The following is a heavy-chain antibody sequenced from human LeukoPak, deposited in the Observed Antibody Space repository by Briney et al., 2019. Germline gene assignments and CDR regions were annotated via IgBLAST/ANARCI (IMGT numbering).Heavy chain of an antibody. CDR3: TRDWGVSGSYAAAFDI. CDR1: GFTFGDYA. J-gene: IGHJ3*02. Sequence: GGSLRLSCTASGFTFGDYAMSWVRQAPGKGLEWVGFIRSKAYGGTTEYAASVKGRFTISRDDSKSIAYQQMNSLKTEDTAVYYCTRDWGVSGSYAAAFDIWGQGTMVTVSS. D-gene: IGHD1-26*01. CDR2: IRSKAYGGTT. V-gene: IGHV3-49*04.